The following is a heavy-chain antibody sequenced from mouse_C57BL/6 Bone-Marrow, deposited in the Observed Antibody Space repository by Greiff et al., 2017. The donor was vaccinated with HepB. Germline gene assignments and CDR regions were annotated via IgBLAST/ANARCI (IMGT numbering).Heavy chain of an antibody. D-gene: IGHD1-1*01. Sequence: EVHLVESGEGLVKPGGSLKLSCAASGFTFSSYAMSWVRQTPEKRLEWVAYISSGGDYIYYADTVKGRFTISRDNARNTLYLQMSSLKSEDTAMYYCTREDYYGSSYRYFDVWGTGTTVTVSS. V-gene: IGHV5-9-1*02. CDR1: GFTFSSYA. CDR3: TREDYYGSSYRYFDV. J-gene: IGHJ1*03. CDR2: ISSGGDYI.